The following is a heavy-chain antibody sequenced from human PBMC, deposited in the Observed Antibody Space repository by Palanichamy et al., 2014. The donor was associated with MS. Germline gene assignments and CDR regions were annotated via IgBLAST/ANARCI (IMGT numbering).Heavy chain of an antibody. CDR3: ARGHVFSGGGLHPGPYNWFDP. CDR1: GGSISSYY. J-gene: IGHJ5*02. D-gene: IGHD2-15*01. V-gene: IGHV4-59*01. CDR2: MFHSGST. Sequence: QLQESGPGLVKPSETLSLSCAVSGGSISSYYWSWIRQPPGRRLEWIAYMFHSGSTSYNPSLKNRVTISVDTSKNQFFLRLTSVTAADTAVYYCARGHVFSGGGLHPGPYNWFDPWGQGTLVTVSS.